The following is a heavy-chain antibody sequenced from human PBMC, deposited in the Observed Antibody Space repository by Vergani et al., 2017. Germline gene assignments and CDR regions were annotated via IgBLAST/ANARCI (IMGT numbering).Heavy chain of an antibody. CDR1: GFTSSYYG. J-gene: IGHJ1*01. V-gene: IGHV3-30*03. Sequence: QVHLVESGGGVVQPGRSLRLSCVVSGFTSSYYGMHRVRQAPGKGLEWVAVISYDGTQKYYADSVKGRFTISRDNSKSTLDLQMNSLRTEDTAVYYCATKSCGTPGCQIGYFREWGQGTLVTVSS. CDR3: ATKSCGTPGCQIGYFRE. CDR2: ISYDGTQK. D-gene: IGHD1-1*01.